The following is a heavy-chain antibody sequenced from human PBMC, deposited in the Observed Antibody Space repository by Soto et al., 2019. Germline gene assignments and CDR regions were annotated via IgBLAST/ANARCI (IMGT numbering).Heavy chain of an antibody. CDR3: ARARVDATGPLDF. Sequence: PCGSLRLSSAASGFTFTSYTMNWVAQAPRKGLEWVSSISSSSDYIYYADSMKGRVTISRDNAKNSLFLDINSLTGKDTALYYCARARVDATGPLDFWGQGTLVTDSS. CDR2: ISSSSDYI. J-gene: IGHJ4*02. CDR1: GFTFTSYT. V-gene: IGHV3-21*06. D-gene: IGHD2-15*01.